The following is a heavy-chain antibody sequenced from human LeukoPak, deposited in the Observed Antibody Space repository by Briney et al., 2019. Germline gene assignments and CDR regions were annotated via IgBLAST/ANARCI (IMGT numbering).Heavy chain of an antibody. Sequence: GGSLRLSCAASGFTFSTYWMSWVRQAPGKGLEWVAVIWYDGSNKYYADSVKGRFTISRDNSKNTLYLQMNSLRAEDTAVYYCARETQKGFDPWGQGTLVTVSS. CDR1: GFTFSTYW. J-gene: IGHJ5*02. CDR3: ARETQKGFDP. V-gene: IGHV3-33*08. CDR2: IWYDGSNK.